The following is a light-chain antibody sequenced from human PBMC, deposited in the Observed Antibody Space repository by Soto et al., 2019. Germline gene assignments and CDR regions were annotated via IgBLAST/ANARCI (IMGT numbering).Light chain of an antibody. Sequence: QSVLTQPASVSGSPGQSITISCTGNSSDVGGYHYVSWYQQYPGKAPKLVIYEVSNRPSGVSIRFSGSKSGDTASLTISGLHAEDEADYYCCSYTRRSTLVFGGGTKLTVL. CDR2: EVS. V-gene: IGLV2-14*01. CDR1: SSDVGGYHY. J-gene: IGLJ2*01. CDR3: CSYTRRSTLV.